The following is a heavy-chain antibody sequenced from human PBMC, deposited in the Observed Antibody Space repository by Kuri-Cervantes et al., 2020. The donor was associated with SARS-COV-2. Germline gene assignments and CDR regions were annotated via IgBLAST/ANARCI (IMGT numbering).Heavy chain of an antibody. J-gene: IGHJ4*02. Sequence: SVKVSCKASGGTFSSYAISWVRQAPGQGLEWMERIIPILGTANYAQKFRGRVTITADKSTSTAYMELSSLRSEDTAVYYCASYRDFWSGTAGIDYWGQGTLVTVSS. CDR3: ASYRDFWSGTAGIDY. CDR1: GGTFSSYA. V-gene: IGHV1-69*04. D-gene: IGHD3-3*01. CDR2: IIPILGTA.